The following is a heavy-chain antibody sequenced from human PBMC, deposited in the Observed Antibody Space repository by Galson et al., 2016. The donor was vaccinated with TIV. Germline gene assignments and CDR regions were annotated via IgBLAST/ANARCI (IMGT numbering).Heavy chain of an antibody. CDR3: ARPGLLQNYDGSDYYYDYYYYGLEV. J-gene: IGHJ6*02. CDR1: GFTFSTHG. D-gene: IGHD3-22*01. V-gene: IGHV3-33*01. Sequence: SLRLSCAASGFTFSTHGIHWVRQAPGKGLEWVAVIRYDGINKYYADSVRGRFTISRDNSKNTVYLQMNNLRAEDTAVYYCARPGLLQNYDGSDYYYDYYYYGLEVWGQGTTVTVSS. CDR2: IRYDGINK.